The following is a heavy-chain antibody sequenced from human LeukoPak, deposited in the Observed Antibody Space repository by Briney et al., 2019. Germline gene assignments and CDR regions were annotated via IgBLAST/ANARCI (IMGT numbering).Heavy chain of an antibody. Sequence: PGGSLRLSCAASGFTFSSYEMNWVRQAPGKGLEWVSYISSSGSTIYYADSVKGRFTISRDNAKNSLYLQMNSLRAEDTAVYHCARGYYYGSGSYLWGQGTLVTVSS. CDR1: GFTFSSYE. V-gene: IGHV3-48*03. CDR2: ISSSGSTI. D-gene: IGHD3-10*01. J-gene: IGHJ4*02. CDR3: ARGYYYGSGSYL.